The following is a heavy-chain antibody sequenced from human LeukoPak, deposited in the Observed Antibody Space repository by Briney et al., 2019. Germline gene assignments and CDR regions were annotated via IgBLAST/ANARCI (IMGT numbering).Heavy chain of an antibody. J-gene: IGHJ5*02. Sequence: PSETLSLTCTVSGDSISSYYWSWIRQPPGKGLEWIGSIYYSGSTYYNPSLKSRVTISVDTSKNQFSLRLSSVTAADTAVYYCARVPVTPRNNWFDPWGQGTLVTVSS. CDR3: ARVPVTPRNNWFDP. CDR1: GDSISSYY. CDR2: IYYSGST. D-gene: IGHD4-17*01. V-gene: IGHV4-39*07.